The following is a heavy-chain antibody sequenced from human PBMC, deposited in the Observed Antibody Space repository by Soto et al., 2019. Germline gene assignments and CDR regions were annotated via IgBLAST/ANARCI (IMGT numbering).Heavy chain of an antibody. Sequence: ASVKVSCKASGYTFTSYDINWVRQATGQGLEWMGWMNPNSGNTGYAQKFQGRVTVTRNTSISTAYMELSSLRSEDTAVYYCARDLLSTYSSSWFARNWFDPWGQGTLVTAPQ. J-gene: IGHJ5*02. D-gene: IGHD6-13*01. CDR2: MNPNSGNT. CDR1: GYTFTSYD. V-gene: IGHV1-8*01. CDR3: ARDLLSTYSSSWFARNWFDP.